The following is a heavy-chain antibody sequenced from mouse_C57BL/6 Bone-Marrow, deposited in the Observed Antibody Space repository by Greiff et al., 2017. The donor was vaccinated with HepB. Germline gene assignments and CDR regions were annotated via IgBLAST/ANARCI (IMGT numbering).Heavy chain of an antibody. V-gene: IGHV10-3*01. Sequence: EVQGVESGGGLVQPKGSLKLSCAASGFTFNTYAMHWVRQAPGKGLEWVARIRSKSSNYATYYADSVKDRFTISRDDSQSMLYLQMNNLKTEDTAMYHCVRDTRLRRGGWFAYWGQGTLVTVSA. CDR1: GFTFNTYA. CDR2: IRSKSSNYAT. J-gene: IGHJ3*01. CDR3: VRDTRLRRGGWFAY. D-gene: IGHD2-4*01.